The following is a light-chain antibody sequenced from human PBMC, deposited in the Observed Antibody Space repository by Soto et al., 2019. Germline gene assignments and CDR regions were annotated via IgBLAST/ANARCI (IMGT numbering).Light chain of an antibody. V-gene: IGLV2-14*01. CDR2: DVS. CDR3: SSYTSSSTLYV. CDR1: SSDVGGYNY. J-gene: IGLJ1*01. Sequence: QSALPQPASVSGSPGQSITISSTGPSSDVGGYNYVSWYHQHPGKAPKLMIYDVSNRPSGVSNRFSGSKSGNTASLTISGLQAEDEADYYCSSYTSSSTLYVFGTGTKVTVL.